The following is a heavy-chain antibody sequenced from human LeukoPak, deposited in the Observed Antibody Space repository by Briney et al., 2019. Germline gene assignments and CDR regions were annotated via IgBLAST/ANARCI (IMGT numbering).Heavy chain of an antibody. CDR2: ISAYNGNT. D-gene: IGHD1-26*01. CDR1: GGTFSSYA. CDR3: ARGWELLGYFDY. J-gene: IGHJ4*02. V-gene: IGHV1-18*01. Sequence: ASVKVSCKASGGTFSSYAINWVRQAPGQGLEWMGWISAYNGNTNYAQKLQGRVTMTTDTSTSTAYMELRSLRSDDTAVYYCARGWELLGYFDYWGQGTLVTVSS.